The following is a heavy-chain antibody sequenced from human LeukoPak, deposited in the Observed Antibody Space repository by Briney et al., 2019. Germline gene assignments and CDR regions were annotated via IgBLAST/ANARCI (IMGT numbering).Heavy chain of an antibody. J-gene: IGHJ6*03. Sequence: SETLSLTCAVYGGSFSGYYWSGIRKPPGKGLEWIGEINHSGSTNYNPSLKSRVTISVDTSKNQFSLKLSSVTAADTAVYYCARGRVVVPAAIFFGANYYYYMDVWGKGTTVTVSS. D-gene: IGHD2-2*01. CDR1: GGSFSGYY. CDR2: INHSGST. V-gene: IGHV4-34*01. CDR3: ARGRVVVPAAIFFGANYYYYMDV.